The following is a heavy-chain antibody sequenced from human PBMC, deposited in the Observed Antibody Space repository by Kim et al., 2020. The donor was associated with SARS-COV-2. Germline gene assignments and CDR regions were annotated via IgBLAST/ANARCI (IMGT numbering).Heavy chain of an antibody. D-gene: IGHD2-15*01. CDR3: AKDLGVANWFAP. CDR2: ISYDGSNK. J-gene: IGHJ5*02. V-gene: IGHV3-30*18. CDR1: GFTFSNYA. Sequence: GGSLRLSCAASGFTFSNYAMHWVRQAPGKGLEWVAVISYDGSNKDYADSVKDRFTISRDNSKNTLYLQMNSLRGEDTAVYHCAKDLGVANWFAPGGQGTLVTVSS.